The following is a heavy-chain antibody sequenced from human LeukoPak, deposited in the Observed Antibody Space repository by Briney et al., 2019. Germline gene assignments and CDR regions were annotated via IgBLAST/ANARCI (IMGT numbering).Heavy chain of an antibody. D-gene: IGHD5-18*01. Sequence: GGSLRLSCAASGFTFDDYAMHWVRQAPGKGLEWVSGISWNSGTIGYADSVKYAGSVKGRFTISRDNAKNSLYLQMNSLRTEDTALYYCAKDMTVGIQLWSDAFDIWGQGTMVTVSS. J-gene: IGHJ3*02. CDR2: ISWNSGTI. CDR1: GFTFDDYA. V-gene: IGHV3-9*01. CDR3: AKDMTVGIQLWSDAFDI.